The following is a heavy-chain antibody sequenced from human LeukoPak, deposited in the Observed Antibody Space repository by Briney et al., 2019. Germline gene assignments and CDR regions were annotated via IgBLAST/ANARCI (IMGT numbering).Heavy chain of an antibody. CDR2: ISFSSSYT. J-gene: IGHJ3*02. CDR3: ARDRFYYGSGSYYTDAFDI. V-gene: IGHV3-21*01. CDR1: GFTFSSYS. D-gene: IGHD3-10*01. Sequence: GGSLRLSCAASGFTFSSYSMNWVRQAPGKGLEWVSSISFSSSYTYYADSVKGRFTISRDNAKNSLYLQMNSLRAEETAVYYCARDRFYYGSGSYYTDAFDIWGQGTMVTVSS.